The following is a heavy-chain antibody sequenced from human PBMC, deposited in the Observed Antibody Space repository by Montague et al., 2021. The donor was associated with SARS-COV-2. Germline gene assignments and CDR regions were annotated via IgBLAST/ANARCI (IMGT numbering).Heavy chain of an antibody. Sequence: SETLSLTCTVPSGSIGTRNSGSDWNRKSPDTGFKSIGNIAYAGKTYYNPSLRSRVSFSMDTSKNHFSLSLNSVTAADTAVYFCARQLPSYCSTNKCYPYYFDVWGQGALVTVSS. CDR2: IAYAGKT. V-gene: IGHV4-39*01. CDR3: ARQLPSYCSTNKCYPYYFDV. CDR1: SGSIGTRNSG. D-gene: IGHD2-2*01. J-gene: IGHJ4*02.